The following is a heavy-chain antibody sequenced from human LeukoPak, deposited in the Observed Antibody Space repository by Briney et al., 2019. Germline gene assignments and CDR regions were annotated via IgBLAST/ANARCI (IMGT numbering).Heavy chain of an antibody. D-gene: IGHD3-3*01. V-gene: IGHV3-23*01. CDR3: ARAPVDFWSGYYYYGMDV. CDR2: ISGGGGST. Sequence: GGSLRLSCAASGFTFSSYAMSWVRQAPGKGLEWVSVISGGGGSTYYADSVTGRFTISRDNSKNTLYLQMNSLRAEDTAVYYCARAPVDFWSGYYYYGMDVWGQGTTVTVSS. CDR1: GFTFSSYA. J-gene: IGHJ6*02.